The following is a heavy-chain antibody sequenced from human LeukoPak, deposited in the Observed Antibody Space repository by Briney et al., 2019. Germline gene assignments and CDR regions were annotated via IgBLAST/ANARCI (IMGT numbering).Heavy chain of an antibody. V-gene: IGHV1-18*01. Sequence: ASVKVSCKASGYTFTSYGISWVRQAPGQGLEWMGWISAYNGNTNYAQKLQGRVTMTTDTSTSTAYMELRSLRSDDTAVYYCAREGYSGYDYFVDYFDYWGQGTMVTVSS. D-gene: IGHD5-12*01. CDR1: GYTFTSYG. CDR2: ISAYNGNT. CDR3: AREGYSGYDYFVDYFDY. J-gene: IGHJ4*02.